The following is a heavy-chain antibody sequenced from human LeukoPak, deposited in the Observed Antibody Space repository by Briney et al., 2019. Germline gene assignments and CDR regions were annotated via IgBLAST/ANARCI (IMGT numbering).Heavy chain of an antibody. Sequence: SETLSLTCAVYGGSFSGYYWSWIRQPPVKGLEWIGEINHSGSTNYNPSLKSRVTISVDTSKNQFSLKLSSVSAADTAVYYCARGRQQLLTWGQGTLVTVSS. CDR3: ARGRQQLLT. V-gene: IGHV4-34*01. CDR2: INHSGST. D-gene: IGHD6-13*01. CDR1: GGSFSGYY. J-gene: IGHJ5*02.